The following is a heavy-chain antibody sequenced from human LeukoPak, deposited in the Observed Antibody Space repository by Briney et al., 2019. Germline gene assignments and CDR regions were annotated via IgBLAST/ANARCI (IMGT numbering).Heavy chain of an antibody. J-gene: IGHJ4*02. CDR2: IRYDGSNK. CDR1: GFTFSSYG. Sequence: AGGSLRLSCAASGFTFSSYGMHWVRQAPGKGLEWVAFIRYDGSNKYYADSVKGRFTISRDNSKNTLYLQMNSLRAEDTAVYYCAKDLDSSGYSPDYWGQGTLSPSPQ. D-gene: IGHD3-22*01. CDR3: AKDLDSSGYSPDY. V-gene: IGHV3-30*02.